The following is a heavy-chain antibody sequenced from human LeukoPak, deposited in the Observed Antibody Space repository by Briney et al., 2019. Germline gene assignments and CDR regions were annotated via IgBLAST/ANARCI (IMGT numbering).Heavy chain of an antibody. CDR3: ARGGDGYNRRFDY. V-gene: IGHV1-2*02. CDR2: INPNNGDT. D-gene: IGHD5-24*01. Sequence: ASVKVSCKAPGYTFTGYYIHWVRQAPGQGLEWMGCINPNNGDTIYAQNFQARVTMTRDTSISTAYMELSRLRSDDTAVYYCARGGDGYNRRFDYWGQGTLVTDSS. J-gene: IGHJ4*02. CDR1: GYTFTGYY.